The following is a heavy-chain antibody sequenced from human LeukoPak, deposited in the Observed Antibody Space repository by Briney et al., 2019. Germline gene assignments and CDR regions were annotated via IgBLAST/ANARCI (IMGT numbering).Heavy chain of an antibody. Sequence: ASVKVSCTSFGYTFTSNCMHWVRQAPGQGPEWMGVISPSGASTTYAQTFQGRVTLTRDMSTSTDYLELSSLRSEDTAVYYCARGHYYDSSGYPYWGQGTLVTVSS. CDR1: GYTFTSNC. J-gene: IGHJ4*02. CDR2: ISPSGAST. CDR3: ARGHYYDSSGYPY. V-gene: IGHV1-46*01. D-gene: IGHD3-22*01.